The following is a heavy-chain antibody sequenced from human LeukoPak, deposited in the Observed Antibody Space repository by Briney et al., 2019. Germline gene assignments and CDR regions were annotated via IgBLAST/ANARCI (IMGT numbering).Heavy chain of an antibody. Sequence: SETLSLTCTVSGGSISNYYWGWIRQPPGKGLEWIEYISYIGSTNYNPSLRGRVTISVDTSKNQFSLKLSSVTAADTAVYYCARYSYGVFDYWGQGTLVAVSS. D-gene: IGHD5-18*01. CDR1: GGSISNYY. CDR2: ISYIGST. V-gene: IGHV4-59*01. CDR3: ARYSYGVFDY. J-gene: IGHJ4*02.